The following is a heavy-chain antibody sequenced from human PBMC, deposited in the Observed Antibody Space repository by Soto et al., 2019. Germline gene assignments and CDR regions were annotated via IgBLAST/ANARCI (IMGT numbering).Heavy chain of an antibody. V-gene: IGHV3-15*01. CDR2: IKTRIDSATT. D-gene: IGHD5-12*01. Sequence: EVQLVESGGGLVKPSESLRLSCEASGASFTNAWMNWVRQAPGKGLEWVGRIKTRIDSATTDYAAPVKGRFTISRDDSKNTLYLQMDSLKTEDTAVYYCTTEDPSWLRGLEYWGHGTLVTVSS. J-gene: IGHJ4*01. CDR1: GASFTNAW. CDR3: TTEDPSWLRGLEY.